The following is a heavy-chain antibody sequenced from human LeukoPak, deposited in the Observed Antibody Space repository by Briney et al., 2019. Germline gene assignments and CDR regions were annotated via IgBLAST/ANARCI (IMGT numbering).Heavy chain of an antibody. Sequence: GASVKVSCKASGGTFSSYAISWVRQAPGQGLEWMGRIIPILGIANYAQKFQGRVTITADKSTSTAYMELSSLRSEDTAVYYCARGHTYYYGSGNPHFDYWGQGTLVTVSS. J-gene: IGHJ4*02. CDR2: IIPILGIA. CDR3: ARGHTYYYGSGNPHFDY. V-gene: IGHV1-69*04. D-gene: IGHD3-10*01. CDR1: GGTFSSYA.